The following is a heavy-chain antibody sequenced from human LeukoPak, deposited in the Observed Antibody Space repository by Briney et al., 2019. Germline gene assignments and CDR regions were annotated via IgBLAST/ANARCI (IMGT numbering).Heavy chain of an antibody. J-gene: IGHJ5*01. Sequence: GGSLRLSCAASGFSFSDYYMTWLRQAPGKGLEWVSYISSGSSSIYYADSVKGRFTISRDNAKKSLYLQMSSLRVEDTAVYYCTRDPRHFDSCGQGTLVTVSS. CDR2: ISSGSSSI. CDR1: GFSFSDYY. D-gene: IGHD6-6*01. V-gene: IGHV3-11*04. CDR3: TRDPRHFDS.